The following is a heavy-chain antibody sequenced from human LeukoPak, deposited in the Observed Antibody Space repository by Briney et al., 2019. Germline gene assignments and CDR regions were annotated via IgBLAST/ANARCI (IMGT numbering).Heavy chain of an antibody. CDR2: INANSGGT. D-gene: IGHD3-22*01. V-gene: IGHV1-2*02. CDR1: GYTFTGYY. J-gene: IGHJ4*02. CDR3: ARDRYYYDSSGYYRYFDY. Sequence: ASVKVSCKASGYTFTGYYMHWVRQAPGQGLEWMGWINANSGGTNYAQKFQGRVTMTRDTSISTAYMELSRLRSDDTAVYYCARDRYYYDSSGYYRYFDYWGQGTLVTVSS.